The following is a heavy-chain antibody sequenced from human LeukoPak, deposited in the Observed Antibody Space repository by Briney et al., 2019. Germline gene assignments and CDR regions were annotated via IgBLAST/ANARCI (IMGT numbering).Heavy chain of an antibody. D-gene: IGHD1-26*01. V-gene: IGHV3-30*04. CDR3: ARVGRVGGLSFQH. Sequence: PGGSLRLSCAASGFTLSSYAMHWVRQAPGKGLEWVAVISYDGSNKYYADSVKGRFTISRDNSKNTLYLQMNSLRAEDTAVYYCARVGRVGGLSFQHWGQGTLVTVSS. J-gene: IGHJ1*01. CDR2: ISYDGSNK. CDR1: GFTLSSYA.